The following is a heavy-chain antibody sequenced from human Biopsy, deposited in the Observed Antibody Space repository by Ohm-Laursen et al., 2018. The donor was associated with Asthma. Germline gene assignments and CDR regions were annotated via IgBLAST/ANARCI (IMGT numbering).Heavy chain of an antibody. Sequence: GTLSLTCTVSGGSMSSSSYSWGWIRQPPGKGLEWIGSISYTGNTDIPSLRSRVTLSVDTSKNNFSLKLTSVTAADTAVFYCARHWNWGSSFDYWGQGMLVTVSS. CDR1: GGSMSSSSYS. CDR3: ARHWNWGSSFDY. V-gene: IGHV4-39*01. CDR2: ISYTGNT. J-gene: IGHJ4*02. D-gene: IGHD7-27*01.